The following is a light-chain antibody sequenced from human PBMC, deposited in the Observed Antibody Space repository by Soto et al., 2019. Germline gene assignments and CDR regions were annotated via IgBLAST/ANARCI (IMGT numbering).Light chain of an antibody. Sequence: QSVLTQPPSASGTPGQRVTISCSGSSSNIGSNYVYWYQQFQGSAPKLLIYRNDQRPSGVPDRFSGSKSGTSASLAINGPRSEDEADYYCAAWDDSLSAVVFGGGTKLTVL. CDR3: AAWDDSLSAVV. J-gene: IGLJ2*01. V-gene: IGLV1-47*01. CDR1: SSNIGSNY. CDR2: RND.